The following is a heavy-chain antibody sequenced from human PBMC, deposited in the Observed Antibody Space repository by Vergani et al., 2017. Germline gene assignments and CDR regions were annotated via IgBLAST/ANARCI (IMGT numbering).Heavy chain of an antibody. J-gene: IGHJ3*02. CDR3: ARDDIVGATTTPDAFDI. D-gene: IGHD1-26*01. CDR2: ISSSSSYI. V-gene: IGHV3-21*01. Sequence: EVQLVESGGGLVKPGGSLRLSCAASGFTFSSYSMNWVRQAPGKGLEWVSSISSSSSYIYYADSVKGRFTISRDNAKNSLYLQMNRLRAEDTAVYYCARDDIVGATTTPDAFDIWGQGTMVTVSS. CDR1: GFTFSSYS.